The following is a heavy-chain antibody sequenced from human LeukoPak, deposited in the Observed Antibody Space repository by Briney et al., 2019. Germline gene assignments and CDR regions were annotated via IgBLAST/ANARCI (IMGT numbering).Heavy chain of an antibody. CDR1: GYTFTGYY. J-gene: IGHJ4*02. Sequence: APVKVSCKASGYTFTGYYMHWVRQAPGQGLEWMGWINPNSGGTNYAQKFQGRVTMTRDTSISTAYMELSRLRSDDTAVYYCARDALYSSGWYDYWGQGTLVTVSS. CDR2: INPNSGGT. V-gene: IGHV1-2*02. CDR3: ARDALYSSGWYDY. D-gene: IGHD6-19*01.